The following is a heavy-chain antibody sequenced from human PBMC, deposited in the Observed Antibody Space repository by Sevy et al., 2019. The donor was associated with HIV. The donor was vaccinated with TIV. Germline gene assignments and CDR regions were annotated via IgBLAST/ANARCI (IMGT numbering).Heavy chain of an antibody. D-gene: IGHD6-19*01. J-gene: IGHJ4*02. CDR2: INYNGIT. Sequence: SETLSLTCTVCGASISSSGYYWGWIRQPPRKGLEWIASINYNGITFYNPSLKSRITISADTSKNQFSLDLNSVTAADTAIYYCAGPILTYNNGWSYYDYWGQGTVVTVSS. V-gene: IGHV4-39*01. CDR1: GASISSSGYY. CDR3: AGPILTYNNGWSYYDY.